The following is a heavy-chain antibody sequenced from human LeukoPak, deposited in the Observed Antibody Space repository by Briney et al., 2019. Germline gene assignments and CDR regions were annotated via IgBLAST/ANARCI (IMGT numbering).Heavy chain of an antibody. D-gene: IGHD3-10*01. J-gene: IGHJ4*02. CDR1: RFTFSSYA. CDR2: ISGSGGST. CDR3: AKLEGITMVRGANDY. V-gene: IGHV3-23*01. Sequence: PGGSLRLSCAASRFTFSSYAMSWVRQAPGKGLEWVSAISGSGGSTYYADSVKGRFTISRDNSKNTLYLQMNSLRAEDTAVYYCAKLEGITMVRGANDYWGQGTLVTVSS.